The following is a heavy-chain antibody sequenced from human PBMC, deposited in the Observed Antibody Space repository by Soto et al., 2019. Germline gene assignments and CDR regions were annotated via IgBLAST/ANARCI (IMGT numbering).Heavy chain of an antibody. Sequence: QITLKESGPTLVKPTQTLTLTCTFSGFSLSTSGVDVGWIRQPPGKALEWLALIYWDDDKRYSPSLKSRLTINKDTSKNQVVLTMTNMDPLDTATYYCAHRRPYSNSPEYFFDYWGQRTLVTVSS. CDR2: IYWDDDK. CDR1: GFSLSTSGVD. J-gene: IGHJ4*02. V-gene: IGHV2-5*02. D-gene: IGHD6-6*01. CDR3: AHRRPYSNSPEYFFDY.